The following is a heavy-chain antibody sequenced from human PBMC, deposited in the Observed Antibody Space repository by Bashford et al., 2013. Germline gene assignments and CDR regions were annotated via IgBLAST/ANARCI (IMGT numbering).Heavy chain of an antibody. CDR1: GGSFSSRNYY. CDR2: MHYTGSG. V-gene: IGHV4-39*01. Sequence: SETLSLTCTVSGGSFSSRNYYWAWIRQSPGKGLEWIGSMHYTGSGDYNPSLKSRVTISVDPSKNQFSLQLDSVTPEDTAVYFCTRSRHYIDNWGQGTLVTVSS. J-gene: IGHJ4*02. CDR3: TRSRHYIDN.